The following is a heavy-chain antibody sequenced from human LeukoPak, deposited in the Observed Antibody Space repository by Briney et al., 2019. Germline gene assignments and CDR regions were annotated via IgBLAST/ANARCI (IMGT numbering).Heavy chain of an antibody. CDR3: ARGQLRGYCSSTSCYAPNWFDP. V-gene: IGHV4-34*01. J-gene: IGHJ5*02. CDR1: GGSFSGYY. D-gene: IGHD2-2*01. Sequence: PSETLSLTCAVYGGSFSGYYWSWIRQPPGKGLEWIGEINHSGSTNYNPSLKSRVTISVDTSKNQFSLKLSSVTAADTAVYYCARGQLRGYCSSTSCYAPNWFDPWGQGTLVTVSP. CDR2: INHSGST.